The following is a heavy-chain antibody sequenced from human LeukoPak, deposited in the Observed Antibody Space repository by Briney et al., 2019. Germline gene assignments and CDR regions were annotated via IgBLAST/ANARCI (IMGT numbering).Heavy chain of an antibody. Sequence: GGSLRLSCAASGFTFTSYAMHWVRQAPGKGLEWVAVISYDGSNKYYADSVKGRFTISRDKSENTLYLQMNSLRAEDTAVYYCAREDYYDSGREAFDIWGQGTMVTVSS. CDR3: AREDYYDSGREAFDI. J-gene: IGHJ3*02. V-gene: IGHV3-30*04. CDR2: ISYDGSNK. D-gene: IGHD3-10*01. CDR1: GFTFTSYA.